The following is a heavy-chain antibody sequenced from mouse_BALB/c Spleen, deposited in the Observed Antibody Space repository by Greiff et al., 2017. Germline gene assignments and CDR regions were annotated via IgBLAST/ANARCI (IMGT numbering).Heavy chain of an antibody. V-gene: IGHV1-12*01. CDR2: IYPGNGDT. J-gene: IGHJ4*01. CDR1: GYTFTSYN. D-gene: IGHD2-10*02. Sequence: QVQLQQPGAELVKPGASVKMSCKASGYTFTSYNMHWVKQTPGQGLEWIGAIYPGNGDTSYNQKFKGKATLTADKSSSTAYMQLSSLTSEDSAVYYCASYGNYDAMDYWGQGTSVTVSS. CDR3: ASYGNYDAMDY.